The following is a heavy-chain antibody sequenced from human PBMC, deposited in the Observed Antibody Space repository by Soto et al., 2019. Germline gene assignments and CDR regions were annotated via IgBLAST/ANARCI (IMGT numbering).Heavy chain of an antibody. CDR2: IGSSSKSTI. D-gene: IGHD3-10*01. CDR1: GFTFSSYS. CDR3: ARDYFGSGSYPDPFDY. J-gene: IGHJ4*02. V-gene: IGHV3-48*02. Sequence: GSLRLSCAVSGFTFSSYSMNWVRQAPGKGLEWVSYIGSSSKSTIYYTDSVRGRFTISRDNAKNSLYLQMNSLRDEDTAVYYCARDYFGSGSYPDPFDYWGQGTLVTVSS.